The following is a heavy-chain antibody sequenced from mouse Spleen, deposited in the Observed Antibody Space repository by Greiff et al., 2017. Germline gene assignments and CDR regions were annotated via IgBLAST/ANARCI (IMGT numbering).Heavy chain of an antibody. Sequence: QVHVKQSGAELVRPGASVKLSCKASGYTFTDYYINWVKQRPGQGLEWIARIYPGSGNTYYNEKFKGKATLTAEKSSSTAYMQLSSLTSEDSAVYFCASGDYYGPFAYWGQGTLVTVSA. CDR3: ASGDYYGPFAY. J-gene: IGHJ3*01. CDR1: GYTFTDYY. D-gene: IGHD1-2*01. CDR2: IYPGSGNT. V-gene: IGHV1-76*01.